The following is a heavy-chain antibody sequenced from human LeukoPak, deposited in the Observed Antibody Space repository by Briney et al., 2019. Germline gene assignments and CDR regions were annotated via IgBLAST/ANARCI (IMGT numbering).Heavy chain of an antibody. CDR1: GDSISSSDYY. V-gene: IGHV4-39*07. CDR2: IHSSGNI. Sequence: PSETLSLTCTVSGDSISSSDYYWGWIRQPPGKGLEWIGSIHSSGNIYYNPSLKSRVTISLDTSNNQFSLRLFSVSAADTAAYYCARGRYNSKTDFDYWGQGTLVTVSS. D-gene: IGHD3-16*02. CDR3: ARGRYNSKTDFDY. J-gene: IGHJ4*02.